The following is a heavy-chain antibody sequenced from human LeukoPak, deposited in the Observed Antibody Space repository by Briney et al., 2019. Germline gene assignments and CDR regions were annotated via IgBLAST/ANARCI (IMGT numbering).Heavy chain of an antibody. CDR2: ISGSGGST. V-gene: IGHV3-23*01. J-gene: IGHJ4*02. CDR1: GITFSSYA. Sequence: PGGSLRLSCAASGITFSSYAMSWVRQAPGKGLEWVSAISGSGGSTYYADSVKGRFTISRDNSKNTLYLQMNSLRAEDTAVYHCASGPGSYYKNFDYWGQGTLVTVSS. D-gene: IGHD3-10*01. CDR3: ASGPGSYYKNFDY.